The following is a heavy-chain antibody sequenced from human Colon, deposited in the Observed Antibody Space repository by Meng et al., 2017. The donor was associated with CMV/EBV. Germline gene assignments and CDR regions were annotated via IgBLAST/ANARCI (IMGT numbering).Heavy chain of an antibody. V-gene: IGHV3-74*01. CDR2: INSDGSST. Sequence: GFTFSSYWMHGVRQAPGKGLVWVSRINSDGSSTSYADSVKGRFTISRDNAKNTLYLQMNSLRAEDTAVYYCAREGGGTIAPRDLDYWGQGTLVTVSS. D-gene: IGHD6-6*01. J-gene: IGHJ4*02. CDR1: GFTFSSYW. CDR3: AREGGGTIAPRDLDY.